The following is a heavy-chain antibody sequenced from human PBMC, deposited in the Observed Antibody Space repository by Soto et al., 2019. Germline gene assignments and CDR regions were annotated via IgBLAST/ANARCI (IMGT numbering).Heavy chain of an antibody. CDR2: IYYTGST. D-gene: IGHD6-13*01. CDR1: GGSISSNY. V-gene: IGHV4-59*01. J-gene: IGHJ6*02. Sequence: SETLSLTCIVSGGSISSNYWSWIRQPPGKGLEWIGYIYYTGSTNFNPSLKNRVIISVDTSKNQFSLKLSSVTAADTAVYYCARYSSNWFQTEGMDVWGQGTTVTVSS. CDR3: ARYSSNWFQTEGMDV.